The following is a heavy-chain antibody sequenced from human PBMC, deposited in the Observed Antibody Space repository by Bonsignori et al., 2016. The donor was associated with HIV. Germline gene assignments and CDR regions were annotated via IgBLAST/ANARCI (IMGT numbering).Heavy chain of an antibody. CDR3: AREWEYMDV. CDR1: GFTVSSNY. Sequence: GESLKISCAASGFTVSSNYMSWVRQAPGKGLEWVSVIYSGGSTYYADSVKGRFTISRDNSKNTLYLQMNSLRAEDTAVYYCAREWEYMDVWGQRDHGHRLL. CDR2: IYSGGST. J-gene: IGHJ6*03. V-gene: IGHV3-53*01. D-gene: IGHD1-26*01.